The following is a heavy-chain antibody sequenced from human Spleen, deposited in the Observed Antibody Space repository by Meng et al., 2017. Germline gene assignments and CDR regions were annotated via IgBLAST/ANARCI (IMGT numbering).Heavy chain of an antibody. CDR3: AKANYDYVWGSYRSLDY. CDR1: GFTFDDYA. Sequence: LSLTCATSGFTFDDYAMHWVRQAPGKGLEWVSGISWNSGSIGYADSVKGRFTISRDNAKNSLYLQMNSLRAEDTALYYCAKANYDYVWGSYRSLDYWGQGTLVTVSS. D-gene: IGHD3-16*02. CDR2: ISWNSGSI. V-gene: IGHV3-9*01. J-gene: IGHJ4*02.